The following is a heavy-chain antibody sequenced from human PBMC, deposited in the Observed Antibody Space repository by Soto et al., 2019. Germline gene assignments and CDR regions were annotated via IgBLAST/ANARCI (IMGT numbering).Heavy chain of an antibody. CDR1: GFTFSDYG. J-gene: IGHJ4*02. V-gene: IGHV3-30*03. D-gene: IGHD2-15*01. CDR3: ARSTYCNGGSCFPQY. Sequence: QVQVEEFGGGVVRPGRSLRLSCEGPGFTFSDYGFHWVRQAPGKGLEWVAMISYDGSDRYYRYSVQGRFTISRDDSKNTVYLQMNSLRAEDTATYYCARSTYCNGGSCFPQYWGPGTLVTVSS. CDR2: ISYDGSDR.